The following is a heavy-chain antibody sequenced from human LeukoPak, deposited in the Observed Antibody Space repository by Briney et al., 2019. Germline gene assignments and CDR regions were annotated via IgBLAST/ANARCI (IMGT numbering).Heavy chain of an antibody. V-gene: IGHV1-8*01. CDR1: GYTFTSYD. CDR2: MNPNSGNI. Sequence: GASVKASCKASGYTFTSYDINWVRQATGQGLEWMGWMNPNSGNIGYAQKFQGRVTMTKNTSITTAYMELSSLRSEDTAVYYCARALSWTTDSYYYMDVWGKGTTVTVSS. J-gene: IGHJ6*03. D-gene: IGHD3/OR15-3a*01. CDR3: ARALSWTTDSYYYMDV.